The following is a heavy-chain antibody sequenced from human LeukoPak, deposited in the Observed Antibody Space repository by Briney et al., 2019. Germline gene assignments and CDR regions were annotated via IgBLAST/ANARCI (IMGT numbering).Heavy chain of an antibody. Sequence: PSETLSLTCTVSGGSISSYYWSWIRQPPGKGLEWIGYIYYTGNTNYNPSLKSRVTISVDTSKNQFSLKLSSVTAADTAVYYCARHRSGWLQSSFDYWGQGTLVTVSS. V-gene: IGHV4-59*08. CDR3: ARHRSGWLQSSFDY. CDR1: GGSISSYY. J-gene: IGHJ4*02. D-gene: IGHD5-24*01. CDR2: IYYTGNT.